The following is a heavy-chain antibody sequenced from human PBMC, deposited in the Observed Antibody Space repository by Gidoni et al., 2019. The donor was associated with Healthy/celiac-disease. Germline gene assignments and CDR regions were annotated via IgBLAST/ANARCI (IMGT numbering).Heavy chain of an antibody. CDR2: ISRSGSTI. CDR1: VFPFSSYR. D-gene: IGHD3-9*01. CDR3: ARTYYDILTGIDAFDI. V-gene: IGHV3-48*01. J-gene: IGHJ3*02. Sequence: EVQLVESGGGLVQPGGSMRLSCAASVFPFSSYRMNWVRQAQGKGLEGVSYISRSGSTIYDADSVKGRFTISRDNAKNSLYLQMNSLRAEDTAVYYCARTYYDILTGIDAFDIWGQGTMVTVSS.